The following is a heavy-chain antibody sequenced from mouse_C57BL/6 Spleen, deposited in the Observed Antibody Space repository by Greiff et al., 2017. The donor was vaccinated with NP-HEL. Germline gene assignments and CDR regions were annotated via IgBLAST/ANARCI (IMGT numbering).Heavy chain of an antibody. J-gene: IGHJ4*01. CDR3: ARQRIPGYAMDY. Sequence: VQLQQSGAELVRPGTSVKLSCKASGYTFTSYWMHWVKQRPGQGLEWIGVIDPSDSYTNYNQKFKGKATLTVDTSSSTAYMQLSSLTSEDSAVYYCARQRIPGYAMDYWGQGTSVTVSS. CDR1: GYTFTSYW. V-gene: IGHV1-59*01. CDR2: IDPSDSYT.